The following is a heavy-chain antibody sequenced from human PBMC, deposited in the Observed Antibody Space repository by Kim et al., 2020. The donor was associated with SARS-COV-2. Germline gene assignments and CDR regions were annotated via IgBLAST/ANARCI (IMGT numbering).Heavy chain of an antibody. V-gene: IGHV5-51*01. J-gene: IGHJ6*02. D-gene: IGHD3-10*01. Sequence: GESLKISCKGSGYSFTSYWIGWVRQMPGKGLEWMGIIYPGDSDTRYSPSFQGQVTISADKSISTAYLQWSSLKASDTAMYYCARHRRSPGGYYYGMDVWGQGTTVTVSS. CDR2: IYPGDSDT. CDR3: ARHRRSPGGYYYGMDV. CDR1: GYSFTSYW.